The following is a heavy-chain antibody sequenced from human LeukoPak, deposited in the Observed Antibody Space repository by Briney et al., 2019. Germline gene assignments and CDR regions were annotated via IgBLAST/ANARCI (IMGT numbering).Heavy chain of an antibody. CDR2: IYYSGST. Sequence: SETLSLTCTVSGGSISSYYWSWIRQPPGKGLEWIGYIYYSGSTNYNPSLKSRVTISVDTSKNQFSLKLSSVTAAGTAVYYCVGLDDSSTLGYWGQGTLVTVS. V-gene: IGHV4-59*01. CDR1: GGSISSYY. CDR3: VGLDDSSTLGY. J-gene: IGHJ4*02. D-gene: IGHD6-13*01.